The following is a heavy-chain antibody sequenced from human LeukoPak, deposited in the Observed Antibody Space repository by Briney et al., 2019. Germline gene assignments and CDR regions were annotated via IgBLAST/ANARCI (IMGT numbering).Heavy chain of an antibody. J-gene: IGHJ4*02. V-gene: IGHV1-2*02. Sequence: GASVRVSCKASGYTFTSYGISWVRQAPGQGLEWMGWINPNSGVTNYAQKFQGRVTMTRDTSISTAYMELSSLRSDDTAVYYCARVGVEGASCYDYWGQGTLVTVSS. CDR2: INPNSGVT. CDR1: GYTFTSYG. CDR3: ARVGVEGASCYDY. D-gene: IGHD2-2*01.